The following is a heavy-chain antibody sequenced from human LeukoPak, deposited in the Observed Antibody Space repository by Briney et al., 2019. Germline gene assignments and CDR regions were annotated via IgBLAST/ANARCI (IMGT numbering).Heavy chain of an antibody. D-gene: IGHD3-3*01. V-gene: IGHV3-7*01. CDR3: ARATGEYYDFWSGYYSSLYYFDY. J-gene: IGHJ4*02. CDR1: GFTFSSYW. CDR2: IKQDGSEK. Sequence: PGGSLRLSCAASGFTFSSYWMSWVRQAPGKGLEWVANIKQDGSEKYYVDSVKGRFTISRDNAKNSLYLQMNSLRAEDTAVYYCARATGEYYDFWSGYYSSLYYFDYWGQGTLVTVSS.